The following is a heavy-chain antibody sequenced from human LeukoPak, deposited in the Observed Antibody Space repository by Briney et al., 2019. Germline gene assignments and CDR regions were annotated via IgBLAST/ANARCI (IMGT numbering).Heavy chain of an antibody. CDR1: GFTFSSYW. D-gene: IGHD2-15*01. Sequence: PGGSLRLSCVASGFTFSSYWMSWVRQAPGKGLEWVANINKDGSEKYYQDSVKGRFTISRDNAMDSLYLQMNSLRAEDTAVYYCARRYCSGGSCYSVDYWGQGTLVTVSS. V-gene: IGHV3-7*01. CDR2: INKDGSEK. J-gene: IGHJ4*02. CDR3: ARRYCSGGSCYSVDY.